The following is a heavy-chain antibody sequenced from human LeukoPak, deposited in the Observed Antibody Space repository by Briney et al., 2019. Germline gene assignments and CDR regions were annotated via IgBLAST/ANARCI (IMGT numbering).Heavy chain of an antibody. Sequence: PGGSLRLSCAASGFTFSTYAMSWVRQAPGKGLEWVSAISGSGGTTYYADSVKGRFTISRDNSKNTLYLQMNSLRAEDTAVYYCAKIAAVAASPYSYSGREVWDQGTTVTVSS. CDR3: AKIAAVAASPYSYSGREV. V-gene: IGHV3-23*01. CDR1: GFTFSTYA. D-gene: IGHD6-19*01. J-gene: IGHJ6*02. CDR2: ISGSGGTT.